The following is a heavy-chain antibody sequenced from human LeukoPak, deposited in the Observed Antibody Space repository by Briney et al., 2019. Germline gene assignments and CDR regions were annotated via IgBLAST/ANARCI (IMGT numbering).Heavy chain of an antibody. Sequence: GGSLRLSCAASGFTFSSYEMNWVRQAPGKGLGWVSYISSNGSTIYHADSVKGRITISRDNAKNSLYLQMNSLRAEDTAVYYCARGINTLDYWGQGTLVTVSS. CDR1: GFTFSSYE. V-gene: IGHV3-48*03. CDR2: ISSNGSTI. J-gene: IGHJ4*02. D-gene: IGHD2-15*01. CDR3: ARGINTLDY.